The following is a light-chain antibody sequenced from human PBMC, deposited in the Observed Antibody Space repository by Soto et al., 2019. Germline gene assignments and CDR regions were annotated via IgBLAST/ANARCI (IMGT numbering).Light chain of an antibody. CDR2: DAS. Sequence: GDRVTMTCRASQSIDIWLAWYQQKPGKAPKLLINDASGLESGVPSRFSGSGSGTEFTLTISSLQPDDFATYYCQQFHSFPITFGQGTRLYVK. CDR3: QQFHSFPIT. J-gene: IGKJ5*01. V-gene: IGKV1-5*01. CDR1: QSIDIW.